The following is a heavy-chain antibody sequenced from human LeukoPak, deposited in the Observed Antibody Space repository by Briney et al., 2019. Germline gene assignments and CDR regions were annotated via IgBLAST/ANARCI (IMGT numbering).Heavy chain of an antibody. D-gene: IGHD3-22*01. V-gene: IGHV4-34*01. Sequence: PSETLSLTCAVYGGSFSGYYWSWIRQPPGKGLEWIGEINHSGSTNYNPSLKSRVTISVDTSKNQFSLKLSSVTAADTAVYYCARVHDSSGYFSLYYFDYWGQGTLVTVSS. CDR1: GGSFSGYY. J-gene: IGHJ4*02. CDR3: ARVHDSSGYFSLYYFDY. CDR2: INHSGST.